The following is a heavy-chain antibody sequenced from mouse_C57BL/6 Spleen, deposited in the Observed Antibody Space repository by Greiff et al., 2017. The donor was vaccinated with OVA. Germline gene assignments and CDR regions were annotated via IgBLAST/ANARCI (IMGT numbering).Heavy chain of an antibody. V-gene: IGHV1-42*01. J-gene: IGHJ2*01. D-gene: IGHD2-4*01. Sequence: VQLKQSGPELVKPGASVKISCKASGYSFTGYYMNWVKQSPEKSLEWIGEINPSTGGTTYNQKFKAKATLTVDKSSSTAYMQLKSLTSEDSAVYYCARSRDDYDYFDYWGQGTTLTVSS. CDR2: INPSTGGT. CDR1: GYSFTGYY. CDR3: ARSRDDYDYFDY.